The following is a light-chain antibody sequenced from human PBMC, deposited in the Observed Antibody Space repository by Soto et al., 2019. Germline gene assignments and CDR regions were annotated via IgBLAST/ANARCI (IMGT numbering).Light chain of an antibody. V-gene: IGLV2-14*01. J-gene: IGLJ2*01. CDR3: SSYTAASTLDVV. Sequence: QSVLTQPASVSGSPGQSITISCSRTSSDGHSVTWYQQHPGKAPKLIIYEFTNRPSGVSNRFSGSKSDYAASLSISGLQADDEADDYCSSYTAASTLDVVFGGGTKVTVL. CDR1: SSDGHS. CDR2: EFT.